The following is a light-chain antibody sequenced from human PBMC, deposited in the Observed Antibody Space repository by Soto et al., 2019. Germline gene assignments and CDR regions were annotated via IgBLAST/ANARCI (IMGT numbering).Light chain of an antibody. CDR3: QQYNSWLWT. CDR2: GAS. Sequence: EIVMTQSPATLSVSPGEGATLSCRASQSVSSKLAWYQQKPGQAPRLLIYGASTRATGIPARFSGSGSAAEYSLIISSLQSEDSAVYYCQQYNSWLWTFGQGTTVDIK. J-gene: IGKJ1*01. V-gene: IGKV3-15*01. CDR1: QSVSSK.